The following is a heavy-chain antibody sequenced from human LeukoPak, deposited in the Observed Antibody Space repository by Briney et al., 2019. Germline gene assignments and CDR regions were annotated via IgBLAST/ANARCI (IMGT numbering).Heavy chain of an antibody. V-gene: IGHV4-30-2*01. CDR3: ARGLLRYFDWLPYYFDY. J-gene: IGHJ4*02. Sequence: SETLSLTCTVSGGSISSGGYYWSWIRQPPGKGLEWIGYIYHSGSTYYNPSLKSRVTISVDRSKNQFSLKLSSVTAADTAVYYCARGLLRYFDWLPYYFDYWGQGTLVTVSS. CDR1: GGSISSGGYY. D-gene: IGHD3-9*01. CDR2: IYHSGST.